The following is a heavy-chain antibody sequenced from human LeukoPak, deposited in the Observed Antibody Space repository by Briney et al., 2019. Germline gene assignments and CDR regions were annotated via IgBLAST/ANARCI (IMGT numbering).Heavy chain of an antibody. Sequence: NPSQTLSLTCTVSGGSISSGGYYWSWIRQHPGKGLEWIGYIYYSGSTYYNPSLKSRVTISVDTSKNQFSLKLSSVTAADTAVYYCARDRDGYALDYWGQGTLVTVSS. V-gene: IGHV4-31*03. CDR2: IYYSGST. CDR3: ARDRDGYALDY. J-gene: IGHJ4*02. CDR1: GGSISSGGYY. D-gene: IGHD5-24*01.